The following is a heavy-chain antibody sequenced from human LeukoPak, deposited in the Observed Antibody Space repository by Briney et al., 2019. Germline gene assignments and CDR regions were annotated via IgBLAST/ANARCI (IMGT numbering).Heavy chain of an antibody. Sequence: SETLSLTCTVSGSSISSYYWNWIRQPAGKGLEWIGRIYTSGSTNYNPSLKSRVTMSVDTSKNQFSLKLTSVTAADTAVYYCARDLGSSPGFDYWGQGTLVTVSS. V-gene: IGHV4-4*07. CDR2: IYTSGST. D-gene: IGHD6-6*01. CDR3: ARDLGSSPGFDY. CDR1: GSSISSYY. J-gene: IGHJ4*02.